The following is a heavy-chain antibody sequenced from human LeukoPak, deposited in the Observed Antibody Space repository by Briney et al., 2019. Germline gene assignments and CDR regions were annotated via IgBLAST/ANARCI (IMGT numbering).Heavy chain of an antibody. J-gene: IGHJ4*02. D-gene: IGHD5-18*01. CDR1: GASISSGDYY. Sequence: SETLSPTCTVSGASISSGDYYWSWIRQPPGKGLGWIGYIYYRGTNNNNTSLKSRVTITADTSKTQFSLKLSSVTAADTTVYYCARAKGIQPWAYFDYWGQGTLVTVSS. V-gene: IGHV4-30-4*01. CDR2: IYYRGTN. CDR3: ARAKGIQPWAYFDY.